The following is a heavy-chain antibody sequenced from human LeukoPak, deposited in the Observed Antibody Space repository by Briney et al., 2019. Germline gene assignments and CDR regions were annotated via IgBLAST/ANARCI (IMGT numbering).Heavy chain of an antibody. Sequence: PGGSLRLSCAPSRFTFIDYIIHSVRQAPGKGLEWVSLISGVGGSTYYADSVKGRFTISRDNSKKSLYLQMNSLRTEDTALYYCAKVLNPYSRRTTCDAPWGEGTPVNVSS. CDR1: RFTFIDYI. CDR2: ISGVGGST. D-gene: IGHD2-2*01. J-gene: IGHJ5*02. V-gene: IGHV3-43*02. CDR3: AKVLNPYSRRTTCDAP.